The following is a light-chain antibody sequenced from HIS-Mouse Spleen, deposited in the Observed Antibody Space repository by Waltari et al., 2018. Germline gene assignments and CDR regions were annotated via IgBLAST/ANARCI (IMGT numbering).Light chain of an antibody. CDR1: KGVSRY. V-gene: IGKV3-11*01. J-gene: IGKJ2*01. Sequence: SASKGVSRYLACYQQKPGQPHRRVIYEASDKGTGIPDRFSGSGSGTDFTLTISRLEPEDFAVYYCQQRSNWPYTFGQGTTLEIK. CDR3: QQRSNWPYT. CDR2: EAS.